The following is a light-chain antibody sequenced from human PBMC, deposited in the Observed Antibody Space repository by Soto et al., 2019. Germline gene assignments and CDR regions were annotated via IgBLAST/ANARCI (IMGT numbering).Light chain of an antibody. CDR1: QDISKY. Sequence: DIQMTQSPSSLSASVGDRVSITCQASQDISKYLSGYQQKPGKVPKLLIHDASNLKTGVPSRFSGSGSGTYFTVTISSLQPEDIATYDWQQYDNFPRTFGGGSKVEIK. J-gene: IGKJ4*01. CDR3: QQYDNFPRT. V-gene: IGKV1-33*01. CDR2: DAS.